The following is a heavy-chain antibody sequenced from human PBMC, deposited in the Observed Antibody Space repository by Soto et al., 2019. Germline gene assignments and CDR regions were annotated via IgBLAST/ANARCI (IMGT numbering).Heavy chain of an antibody. J-gene: IGHJ5*02. CDR3: ARGQRFSDWFDP. D-gene: IGHD3-3*01. CDR1: GGAISTYY. CDR2: IYSSGST. Sequence: QVHLQESGPGLVKPSETLSLTCTVSGGAISTYYWTWIRQPAGKGLEWIGGIYSSGSTKYNPSLQSRVTMSLDTSTNLFSLRLTSVTAADTAVYDCARGQRFSDWFDPWGQGTLVTVSS. V-gene: IGHV4-4*07.